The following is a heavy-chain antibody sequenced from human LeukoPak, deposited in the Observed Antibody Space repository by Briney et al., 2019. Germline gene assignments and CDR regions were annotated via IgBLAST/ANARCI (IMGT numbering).Heavy chain of an antibody. D-gene: IGHD6-19*01. CDR3: ARDNTKMGIAVAGTRYYYYYMDV. J-gene: IGHJ6*03. V-gene: IGHV1-46*01. Sequence: ASVKVSCKAFGYTFTGYWMHWVRQAPGQGPEWMGVISPSGGSTIYAQKFQGRVTMTRDTSTSTVYMELSSLRSEDTAVYYCARDNTKMGIAVAGTRYYYYYMDVWGKGTTVTISS. CDR2: ISPSGGST. CDR1: GYTFTGYW.